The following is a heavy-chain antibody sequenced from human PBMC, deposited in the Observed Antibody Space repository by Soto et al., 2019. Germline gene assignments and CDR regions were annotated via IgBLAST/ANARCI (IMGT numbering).Heavy chain of an antibody. CDR2: ISYDGSNK. V-gene: IGHV3-30*18. CDR3: AKDKRGSWTFDY. J-gene: IGHJ4*02. D-gene: IGHD6-13*01. Sequence: QVQLVESGGGVVQPGRSLRLSCAASGFTFSSYAMHWVRQAPGKGLEWVAVISYDGSNKYYADSVKGRFTVSRDHSQNTLYLQMNSLRAEDTAVYYGAKDKRGSWTFDYWGQGTLVTVSS. CDR1: GFTFSSYA.